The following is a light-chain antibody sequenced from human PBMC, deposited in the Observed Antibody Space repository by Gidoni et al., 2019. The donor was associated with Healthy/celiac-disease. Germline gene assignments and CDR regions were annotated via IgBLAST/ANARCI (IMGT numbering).Light chain of an antibody. V-gene: IGKV2-28*01. CDR2: LGS. CDR1: QSLLHSNGYNY. Sequence: DIVSTHSPLSLPVTPGEPASISCRSSQSLLHSNGYNYLDWYLQKPGQSPQLLIYLGSNRASGVPDRFSGSGSGTDFTLKISRVEAEDVGVYYCMQALQTPYTFGQGTKLEIK. J-gene: IGKJ2*01. CDR3: MQALQTPYT.